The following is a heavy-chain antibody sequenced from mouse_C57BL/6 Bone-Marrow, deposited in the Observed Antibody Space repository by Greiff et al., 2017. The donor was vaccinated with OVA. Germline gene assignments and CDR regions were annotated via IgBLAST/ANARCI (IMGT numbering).Heavy chain of an antibody. CDR3: ARSHYGSSLYYFDY. V-gene: IGHV1-4*01. Sequence: VQLQQSGAELARPGASVKMSCKASGYTFTSYTMHWVKQRPGQGLEWIGYINPSSGYTKYNQKFKDKATLTADKSSSTSYMQLSSLTSEDSAVYYCARSHYGSSLYYFDYWGQGTTLTVSS. D-gene: IGHD1-1*01. J-gene: IGHJ2*01. CDR2: INPSSGYT. CDR1: GYTFTSYT.